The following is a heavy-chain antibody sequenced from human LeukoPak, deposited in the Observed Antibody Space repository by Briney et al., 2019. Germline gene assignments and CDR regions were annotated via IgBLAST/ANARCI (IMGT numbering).Heavy chain of an antibody. D-gene: IGHD5-18*01. Sequence: SETLSLTCTVSGGSVSSGSYYWSWIRQPPGKGLEWIGYIYYSGSTNYNPSLKSRVTISVDTSKNQFSLKLSSVTAADTAVYCCAGFMWSAMARGWFDPWGQGTLVTVSS. CDR1: GGSVSSGSYY. CDR3: AGFMWSAMARGWFDP. V-gene: IGHV4-61*01. CDR2: IYYSGST. J-gene: IGHJ5*02.